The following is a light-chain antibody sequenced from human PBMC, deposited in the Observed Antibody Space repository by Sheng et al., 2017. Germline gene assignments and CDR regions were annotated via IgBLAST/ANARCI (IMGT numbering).Light chain of an antibody. CDR2: DVT. J-gene: IGLJ1*01. CDR3: NSYTSSSTYV. CDR1: SSDVGGYNY. Sequence: QSALTQPASVSGSPGQSITISCTGTSSDVGGYNYVSWYQQHPGKAPKLMIHDVTNRPPGVSNRFSGSKSGNTASLTISGLQAEDEADYYCNSYTSSSTYVFGTGTKVTVL. V-gene: IGLV2-14*03.